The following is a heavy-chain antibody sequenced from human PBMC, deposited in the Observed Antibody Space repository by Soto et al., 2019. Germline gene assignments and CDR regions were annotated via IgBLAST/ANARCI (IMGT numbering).Heavy chain of an antibody. CDR1: GGSISSGY. V-gene: IGHV4-59*01. CDR3: TGAYYDINGYSLDP. J-gene: IGHJ5*02. CDR2: IYYGGSI. D-gene: IGHD3-22*01. Sequence: SETLSLTCSFSGGSISSGYWTWIRQPPGKGLEWIGYIYYGGSINYNPSLKSRVIISVDTAKNQFSLRLSSVTAADTAVYYCTGAYYDINGYSLDPWGQGTSVT.